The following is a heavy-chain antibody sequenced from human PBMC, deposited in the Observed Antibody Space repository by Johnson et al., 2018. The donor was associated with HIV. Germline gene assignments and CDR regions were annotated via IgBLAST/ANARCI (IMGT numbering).Heavy chain of an antibody. CDR2: INWNGGST. CDR3: ARDRGVFWNNDYKGDAFDI. D-gene: IGHD3-3*01. V-gene: IGHV3-20*04. Sequence: VQLVESGGGVVRPGGSLRLSCAASGFTFDDYGMSWVRQAPGKGLEWVSGINWNGGSTGYADSVTGRFTISRDNAKNSLYLQMDSLRREDTAVYYCARDRGVFWNNDYKGDAFDIWGQGTMVTVSS. J-gene: IGHJ3*02. CDR1: GFTFDDYG.